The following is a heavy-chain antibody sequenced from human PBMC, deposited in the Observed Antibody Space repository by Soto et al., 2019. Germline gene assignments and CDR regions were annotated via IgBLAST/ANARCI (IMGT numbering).Heavy chain of an antibody. CDR2: IGGGSGST. CDR1: GFTFTNYA. CDR3: ATRMYSTSCYYFFS. Sequence: EVQLLESGGGFVQPGGSLRLSCAASGFTFTNYALSWVRQAPGKGLEWVSTIGGGSGSTSYADSVKGRFSISRENSKNTLYLQMSSLRAEDTALYYCATRMYSTSCYYFFSRGQGTLVTVSS. V-gene: IGHV3-23*01. J-gene: IGHJ4*02. D-gene: IGHD6-13*01.